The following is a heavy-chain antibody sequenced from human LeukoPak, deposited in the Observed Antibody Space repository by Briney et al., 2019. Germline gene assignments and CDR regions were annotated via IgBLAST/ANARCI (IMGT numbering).Heavy chain of an antibody. V-gene: IGHV5-51*01. Sequence: GESLKISCKGSGYSFTNYWIGWVRRMPGKGLEWMGIIYPGDSDIRYSPSFQGQVTISADKSIRTAYLQWSSLKASDNAMYYCARHPPDSGYDSYYFDCWGQGTLVTVSS. D-gene: IGHD5-12*01. CDR2: IYPGDSDI. CDR1: GYSFTNYW. J-gene: IGHJ4*02. CDR3: ARHPPDSGYDSYYFDC.